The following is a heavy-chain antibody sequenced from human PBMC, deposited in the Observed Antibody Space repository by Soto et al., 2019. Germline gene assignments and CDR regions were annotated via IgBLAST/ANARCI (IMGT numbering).Heavy chain of an antibody. CDR1: GFTFSSYE. CDR3: ARGLYGLDPYFDY. Sequence: LRLSCAASGFTFSSYEMNWVRQAPGEGLEWVSYISSSGSTIYCADSVKGRFTISRDNAKNSLYLQMNSLRAEDTAVYYCARGLYGLDPYFDYWGQGTLVTVSS. CDR2: ISSSGSTI. V-gene: IGHV3-48*03. D-gene: IGHD2-2*02. J-gene: IGHJ4*02.